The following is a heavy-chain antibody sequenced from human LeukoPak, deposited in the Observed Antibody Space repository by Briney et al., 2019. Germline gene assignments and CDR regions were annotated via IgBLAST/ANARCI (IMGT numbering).Heavy chain of an antibody. V-gene: IGHV3-23*01. D-gene: IGHD3-10*01. J-gene: IGHJ4*02. CDR1: GFTFSSYS. CDR3: TKSLTMWFGDSSGSDY. CDR2: ISGSGGST. Sequence: GGSLRLSCAASGFTFSSYSMNWVRQAPGKGLEWVSAISGSGGSTYYADSVKGRFTISRDNSKNTLYLQMNSLRGEDTAVYYCTKSLTMWFGDSSGSDYWGQGTLVTVSS.